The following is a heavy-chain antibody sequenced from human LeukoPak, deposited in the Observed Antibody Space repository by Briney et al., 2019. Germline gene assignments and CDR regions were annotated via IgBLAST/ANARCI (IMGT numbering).Heavy chain of an antibody. Sequence: SETLSLTCTVSGGSISSYYWSWIRQPPGKGLEWIGDIYYSGSTNYNPSLKSRVTISVDTSKNQFSLKLSSVTAADTAVYYCARSGGYSYGYYYGMDVWGKGTTDTVPS. D-gene: IGHD5-18*01. V-gene: IGHV4-59*01. J-gene: IGHJ6*04. CDR2: IYYSGST. CDR1: GGSISSYY. CDR3: ARSGGYSYGYYYGMDV.